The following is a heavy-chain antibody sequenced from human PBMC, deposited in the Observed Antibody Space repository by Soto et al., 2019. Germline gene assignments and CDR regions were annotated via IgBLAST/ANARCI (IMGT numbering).Heavy chain of an antibody. D-gene: IGHD5-18*01. CDR1: GGSISSYY. J-gene: IGHJ4*02. CDR3: ARRGNSYGLFDY. CDR2: IYYSGST. Sequence: QVQLQESGPGLVKPSETLSLTCTVSGGSISSYYWSWIRQPPGKGLEWIGYIYYSGSTNYNPSLKSRVTISVDTSKNQFSLKLSSVTAADTAVYYCARRGNSYGLFDYWGQGTLVTVSS. V-gene: IGHV4-59*01.